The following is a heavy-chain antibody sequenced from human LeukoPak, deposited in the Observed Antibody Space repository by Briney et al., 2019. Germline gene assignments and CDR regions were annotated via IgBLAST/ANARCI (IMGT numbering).Heavy chain of an antibody. Sequence: KPSETLSLTCTVSGYSISSGYYWGWIRQPPGKGLEWIGSIYHSGSTHYNPSLKSRVTISVDTSKNQFSLKLSSVTAADTAVYYCARIDVEMATISSEGAFDIWGQGTMVTVSS. CDR2: IYHSGST. V-gene: IGHV4-38-2*02. CDR3: ARIDVEMATISSEGAFDI. J-gene: IGHJ3*02. CDR1: GYSISSGYY. D-gene: IGHD5-24*01.